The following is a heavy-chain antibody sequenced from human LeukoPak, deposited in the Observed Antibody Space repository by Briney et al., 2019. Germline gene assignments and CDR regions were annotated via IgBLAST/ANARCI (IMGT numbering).Heavy chain of an antibody. CDR2: ISSSGSTI. D-gene: IGHD3-9*01. J-gene: IGHJ4*02. CDR1: GFTFSGYS. CDR3: ARALHYDILTGYFGFGY. Sequence: GGSLRLSCAASGFTFSGYSMNWVRQAPGKGLEWVSYISSSGSTIYYADSVKGRFTISRDNAKNSLYLQMNSLRAEDTAVYYCARALHYDILTGYFGFGYWGQGTLVTVSS. V-gene: IGHV3-48*04.